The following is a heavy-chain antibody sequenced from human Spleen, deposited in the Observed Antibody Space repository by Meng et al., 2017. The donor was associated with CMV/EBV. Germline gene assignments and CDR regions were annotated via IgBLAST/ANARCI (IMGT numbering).Heavy chain of an antibody. CDR2: IYYSGST. Sequence: SETLSLTCAVHGGSFSGYYWSWIRQPPGKGLEWIGSIYYSGSTYYNPSLKSRVTISVDTSKNQFSLKLSSVTAADTAVYYCARDHRYYFDYWGQGTLVTVSS. V-gene: IGHV4-34*01. J-gene: IGHJ4*02. CDR1: GGSFSGYY. CDR3: ARDHRYYFDY.